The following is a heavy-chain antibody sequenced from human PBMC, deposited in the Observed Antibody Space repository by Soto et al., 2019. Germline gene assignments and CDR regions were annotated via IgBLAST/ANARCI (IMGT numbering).Heavy chain of an antibody. V-gene: IGHV1-8*01. CDR3: ARRKERSGPNYFHS. D-gene: IGHD6-25*01. CDR2: MNPSNGNA. CDR1: GYTFITYD. Sequence: GASVKVSCKASGYTFITYDINWVRQATGQGLEWMGWMNPSNGNAGYAQKFQGRLTMTRNTSISTAYMELSSLRSDDTAVYFCARRKERSGPNYFHSWGQGTQVTVSS. J-gene: IGHJ4*02.